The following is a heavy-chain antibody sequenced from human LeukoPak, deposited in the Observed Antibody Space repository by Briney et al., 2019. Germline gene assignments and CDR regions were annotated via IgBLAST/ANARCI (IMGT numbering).Heavy chain of an antibody. V-gene: IGHV3-49*03. CDR3: ARGGETYYPTYWYFDL. J-gene: IGHJ2*01. Sequence: GGSLRLSCTASGFTFGDYAMSWFRQAPGKGLEWVGFIYSKTYSGTAEDAASVKGRFTNSRDDSKSIAYLQMNSLKTEDTAVYFCARGGETYYPTYWYFDLWGRGTLVTVS. CDR2: IYSKTYSGTA. CDR1: GFTFGDYA. D-gene: IGHD3-10*01.